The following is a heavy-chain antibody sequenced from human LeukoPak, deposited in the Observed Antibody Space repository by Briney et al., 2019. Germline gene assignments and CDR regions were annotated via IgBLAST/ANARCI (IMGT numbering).Heavy chain of an antibody. D-gene: IGHD2-8*01. J-gene: IGHJ3*02. V-gene: IGHV3-9*01. CDR2: ISWNSGSI. CDR3: ARVQVLMADNDAFDI. Sequence: PGGSLRLSCAASGFTFDDYAMHWVRQAPGKGLEWVSGISWNSGSIGYADSVKGRFTISRDNAKNSLYLQMNSLRAEDTAVYYCARVQVLMADNDAFDIWGQGTMVTVSS. CDR1: GFTFDDYA.